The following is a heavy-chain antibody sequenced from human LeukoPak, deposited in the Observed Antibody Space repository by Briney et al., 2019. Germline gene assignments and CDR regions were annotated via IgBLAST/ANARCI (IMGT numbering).Heavy chain of an antibody. J-gene: IGHJ4*02. Sequence: GGSLRLSCTASEFTFSGYSMNWVRQAPGKGLEWVANINQDGGKKYYVDSVRGRFAISRDNAENSVYLQMNSLRAEDTALYYCARGGAPDNWGQGTLVTVSS. CDR2: INQDGGKK. CDR1: EFTFSGYS. CDR3: ARGGAPDN. V-gene: IGHV3-7*01. D-gene: IGHD1-26*01.